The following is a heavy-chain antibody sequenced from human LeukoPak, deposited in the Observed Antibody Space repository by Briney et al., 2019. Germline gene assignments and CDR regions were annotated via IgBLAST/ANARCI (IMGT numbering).Heavy chain of an antibody. CDR1: GFIFRNFW. J-gene: IGHJ6*04. V-gene: IGHV3-74*01. Sequence: GGSLRLSCSASGFIFRNFWMHWVCQAPGKGPVWVSRINNDGKLVTYADSVKGRFTISRDSAKDTVFLQMNSLRVEDTALYYCVRGLGDVWGKGTLVTVSS. CDR3: VRGLGDV. CDR2: INNDGKLV. D-gene: IGHD4-11*01.